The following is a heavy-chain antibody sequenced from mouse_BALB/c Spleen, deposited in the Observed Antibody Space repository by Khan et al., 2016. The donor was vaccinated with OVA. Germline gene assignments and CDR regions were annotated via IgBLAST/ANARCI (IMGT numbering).Heavy chain of an antibody. CDR1: GFTFSSYE. CDR3: ATSYFYGYYFDY. J-gene: IGHJ2*01. V-gene: IGHV5-17*02. D-gene: IGHD1-1*01. Sequence: EVQLVESGGGLVQPGGSRKLSCAASGFTFSSYEMHWVRQAPERGLEWVAYISGDSNTIYYADTVKGRFTISRDNPRNTLFLQMTSLMSEDTAMYYCATSYFYGYYFDYWGPGTTLTVSS. CDR2: ISGDSNTI.